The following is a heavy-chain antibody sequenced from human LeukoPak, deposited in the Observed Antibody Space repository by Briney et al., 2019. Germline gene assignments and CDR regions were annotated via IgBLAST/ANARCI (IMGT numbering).Heavy chain of an antibody. CDR2: ISSSGSTI. CDR1: GFTFSSYE. D-gene: IGHD5-18*01. Sequence: GGSLRLSCAASGFTFSSYEMNWVRQAPGKGLEWVSYISSSGSTIYYADSVKGRFTISTDNAKNSLYLQMNSLRAEDTAVYYCAKTRGYSYGLPFDYWGQGTLVTVSS. CDR3: AKTRGYSYGLPFDY. J-gene: IGHJ4*02. V-gene: IGHV3-48*03.